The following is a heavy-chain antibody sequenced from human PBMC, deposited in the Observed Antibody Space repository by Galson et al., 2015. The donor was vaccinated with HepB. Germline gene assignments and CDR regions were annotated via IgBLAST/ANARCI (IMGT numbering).Heavy chain of an antibody. CDR2: ISINSGYT. CDR1: GYIFTTNG. V-gene: IGHV1-18*04. Sequence: SVKVSCKASGYIFTTNGISWVRQAPGQGLEWLGWISINSGYTNYVERLQGRVTMTRDTSTSTAYMELRRLTSDDTAVYYCARDRSHSLDYWGQGTLVTVAS. D-gene: IGHD6-6*01. J-gene: IGHJ4*02. CDR3: ARDRSHSLDY.